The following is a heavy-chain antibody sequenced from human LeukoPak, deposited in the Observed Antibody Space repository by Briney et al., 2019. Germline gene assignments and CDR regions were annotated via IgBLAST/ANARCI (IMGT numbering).Heavy chain of an antibody. CDR1: GFTFSNAW. D-gene: IGHD4-23*01. CDR3: TTVTVVRTDYYYYYYMDV. V-gene: IGHV3-15*01. J-gene: IGHJ6*03. Sequence: GGSLRLSCAASGFTFSNAWMSWVRQAPGEGLEWVGRIKSKTDGGTTDYAAPVKGRFTISRDDSKNTLYLQMNSLKTEDTAVYYCTTVTVVRTDYYYYYYMDVWGKGTTVTVSS. CDR2: IKSKTDGGTT.